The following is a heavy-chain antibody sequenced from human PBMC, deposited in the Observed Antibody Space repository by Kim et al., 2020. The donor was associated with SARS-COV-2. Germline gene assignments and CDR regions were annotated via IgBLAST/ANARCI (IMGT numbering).Heavy chain of an antibody. CDR1: GGSFSGYY. J-gene: IGHJ4*02. Sequence: SETLSLTCAVYGGSFSGYYWSWIRQPPGKGLEWIGEINHSGSTNYNPSLKSRVTISVDTSKNQFSLKLSSVTAADTAVYYCARDRRGYYDSRRLDYWGQGTLVTVSS. D-gene: IGHD3-22*01. V-gene: IGHV4-34*01. CDR3: ARDRRGYYDSRRLDY. CDR2: INHSGST.